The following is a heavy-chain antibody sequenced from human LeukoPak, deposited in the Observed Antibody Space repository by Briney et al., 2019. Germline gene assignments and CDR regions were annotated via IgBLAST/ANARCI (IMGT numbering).Heavy chain of an antibody. V-gene: IGHV4-39*07. Sequence: SETLSLTCTVSGGSISSSSYYWGWIRQPPGKGLEWIGSIYYSGSTYYNPSLKSRVTISVDTSKNQFSLKLSSVTAADTAVYYCARAASYGDSFDYWGQGTLVTVSS. D-gene: IGHD4-17*01. CDR3: ARAASYGDSFDY. CDR1: GGSISSSSYY. CDR2: IYYSGST. J-gene: IGHJ4*02.